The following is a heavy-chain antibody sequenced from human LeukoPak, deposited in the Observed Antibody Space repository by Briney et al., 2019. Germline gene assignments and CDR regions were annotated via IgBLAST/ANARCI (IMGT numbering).Heavy chain of an antibody. CDR1: GYTFTSYA. Sequence: VSVKVSCKASGYTFTSYAMNWVRQAPGQGLEWMGWINTNTGNPTYAQGFTGRFVFSLDTSVSTAYLQISSLKAEDTAVYYCARGGDSSGWYPYYFDYWGQGTLVTVSS. V-gene: IGHV7-4-1*02. CDR2: INTNTGNP. CDR3: ARGGDSSGWYPYYFDY. D-gene: IGHD6-19*01. J-gene: IGHJ4*02.